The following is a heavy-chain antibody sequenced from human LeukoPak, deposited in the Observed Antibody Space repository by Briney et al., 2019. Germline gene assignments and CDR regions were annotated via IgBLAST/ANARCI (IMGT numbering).Heavy chain of an antibody. CDR3: ARGRIMITFGGVIESYYFDY. D-gene: IGHD3-16*02. CDR2: ISAYNGNT. J-gene: IGHJ4*02. CDR1: GYTFTSYG. V-gene: IGHV1-18*01. Sequence: WASVKVSCKASGYTFTSYGISWVRQAPGQGLEWMGWISAYNGNTNYAQKLKGRVTMTTDTSTSTAYMELRSLRSDDTAVYYCARGRIMITFGGVIESYYFDYWGQGTLVTVSS.